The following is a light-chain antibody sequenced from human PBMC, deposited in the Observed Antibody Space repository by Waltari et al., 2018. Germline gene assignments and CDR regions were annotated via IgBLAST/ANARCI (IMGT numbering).Light chain of an antibody. CDR3: RSYAGNNKVL. Sequence: QSALTQPPSASGSPGQSITISCAGTGSDIGGYNFVSWYQHHPGKAPKLVIFDVSERPSGGPDRFSASKSGSTGSLTVCGIQAEDEAFYYCRSYAGNNKVLFGGGTQVTVL. CDR1: GSDIGGYNF. V-gene: IGLV2-8*01. J-gene: IGLJ2*01. CDR2: DVS.